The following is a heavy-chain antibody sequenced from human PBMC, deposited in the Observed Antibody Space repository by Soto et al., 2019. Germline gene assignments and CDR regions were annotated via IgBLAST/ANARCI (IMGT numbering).Heavy chain of an antibody. J-gene: IGHJ4*02. CDR1: GFTFSSYT. D-gene: IGHD5-18*01. Sequence: QVQLVESGGGVVQPGRSLRLSCAASGFTFSSYTMHWVRQAPGTGLEWVAVISYDGSNEYYIDSVKGRFTISRDKSKNTLYLQMNSLRVEDTAVYFCARDRYRLGYFAYWGQGTLVTVSS. CDR2: ISYDGSNE. V-gene: IGHV3-30-3*01. CDR3: ARDRYRLGYFAY.